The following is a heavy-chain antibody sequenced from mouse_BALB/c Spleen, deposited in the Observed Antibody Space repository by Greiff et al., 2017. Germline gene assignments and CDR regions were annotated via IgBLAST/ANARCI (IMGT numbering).Heavy chain of an antibody. CDR3: ARWGGYAIDY. V-gene: IGHV5-17*02. CDR1: GFTFSSFG. D-gene: IGHD2-2*01. CDR2: ISSGSSTI. Sequence: EVQGVESGGGLVQPGGSRKLSCAASGFTFSSFGMHWVRQAPEKGLEWVAYISSGSSTIYYADTVKGRFTISRDNPKNTLFLQMTSLRSEDTAMYYCARWGGYAIDYWGQGTTLTVSS. J-gene: IGHJ2*01.